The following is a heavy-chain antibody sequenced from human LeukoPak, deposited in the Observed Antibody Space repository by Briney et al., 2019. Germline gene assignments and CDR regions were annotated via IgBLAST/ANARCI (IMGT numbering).Heavy chain of an antibody. Sequence: SETLSLTCTVSGGSISGTSYYWGWIRQPPGKGLEWIGSIYYSGSTYYNPSLKSRVTISVDTSKNQFSLNLNSVTAADTAVYYCARERGSGSYYLPDYWGQGTLVTVSS. CDR3: ARERGSGSYYLPDY. V-gene: IGHV4-39*07. J-gene: IGHJ4*02. CDR1: GGSISGTSYY. CDR2: IYYSGST. D-gene: IGHD1-26*01.